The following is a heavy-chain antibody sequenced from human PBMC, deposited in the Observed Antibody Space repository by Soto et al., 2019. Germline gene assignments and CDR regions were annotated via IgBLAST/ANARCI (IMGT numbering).Heavy chain of an antibody. CDR3: ARGGYSGSYHPFDY. CDR2: INHSGST. D-gene: IGHD1-26*01. V-gene: IGHV4-34*01. CDR1: GGSFSGYY. J-gene: IGHJ4*02. Sequence: SETLSLTCAVYGGSFSGYYWSWIRQPPGKGLEWIGEINHSGSTNYNPSLKSRVTISVDTSKNQFSLKLSSVTAADTAMYYCARGGYSGSYHPFDYWGQGTLVTVSS.